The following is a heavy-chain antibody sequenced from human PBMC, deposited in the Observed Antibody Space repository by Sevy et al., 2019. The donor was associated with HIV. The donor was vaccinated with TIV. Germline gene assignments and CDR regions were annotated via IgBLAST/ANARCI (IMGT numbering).Heavy chain of an antibody. D-gene: IGHD3-22*01. CDR1: GFSFNKYA. CDR2: ILYDGRKK. V-gene: IGHV3-30*04. J-gene: IGHJ4*02. Sequence: GGSLRLSCVASGFSFNKYAMHWVRQAQGKGLEWIGFILYDGRKKDYAVSVKGRVTISRDDSKNTLYLQLDSLSGEDTAVYYCARDPDIAYYVLLFDYWGQGTLVTVSS. CDR3: ARDPDIAYYVLLFDY.